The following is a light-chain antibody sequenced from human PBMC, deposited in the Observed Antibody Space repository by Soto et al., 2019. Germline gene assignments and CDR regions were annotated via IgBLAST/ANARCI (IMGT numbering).Light chain of an antibody. CDR1: QSVSSSY. J-gene: IGKJ4*01. CDR2: GAS. CDR3: QQYSRSPPLT. V-gene: IGKV3-20*01. Sequence: EIVLTQTTGTLSLSPGERTTLSCRASQSVSSSYLAWYQQKPGQAPRLLIYGASNRATGIPDRFSGSGSGTDFTLTISRLEPEDFAVYYCQQYSRSPPLTFGGATKV.